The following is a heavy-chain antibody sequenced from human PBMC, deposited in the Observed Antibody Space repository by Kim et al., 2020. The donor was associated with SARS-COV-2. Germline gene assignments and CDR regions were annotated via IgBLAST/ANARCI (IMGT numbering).Heavy chain of an antibody. CDR2: INYSGST. CDR3: ARRRGFEYPLLGTYYY. Sequence: SGTLSLTCTASGVSISSSSYNWGWIRQPPGKGLEWIGSINYSGSTYYNPSLKSRVIISVDATKNQFSLKLSSVTAADTAVYYCARRRGFEYPLLGTYYY. J-gene: IGHJ6*01. CDR1: GVSISSSSYN. V-gene: IGHV4-39*01. D-gene: IGHD2-2*01.